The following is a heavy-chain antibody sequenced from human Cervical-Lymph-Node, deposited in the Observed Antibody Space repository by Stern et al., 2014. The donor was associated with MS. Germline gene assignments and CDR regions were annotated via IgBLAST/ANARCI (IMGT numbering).Heavy chain of an antibody. Sequence: VQLVQSGAEVKKPGESLRISCKASGYTFTNYWIGWVRQMPGKGLEWVGLIYPGDSDTKYHPSIQGQVTISADKSITTAYLQWTSLRASDTAMYFCARGSGYSTYWGQGTLVTVSS. J-gene: IGHJ4*02. CDR3: ARGSGYSTY. CDR1: GYTFTNYW. CDR2: IYPGDSDT. V-gene: IGHV5-51*01. D-gene: IGHD6-13*01.